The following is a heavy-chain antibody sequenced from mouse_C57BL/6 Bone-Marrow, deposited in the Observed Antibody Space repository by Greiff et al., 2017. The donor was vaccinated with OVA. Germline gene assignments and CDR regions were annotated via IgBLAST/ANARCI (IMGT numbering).Heavy chain of an antibody. Sequence: QVQLKESGPGLVAPSQSLSITCTVSGFSLTSYGVHWVRQPPGQGLEWLVVIWSDGSTTYNSALNSRLSISKDNSKSQVFLKMNSLQTDDTAMYYCAREEDGNSPWFAYWGQGTLVTVSA. CDR1: GFSLTSYG. J-gene: IGHJ3*01. CDR2: IWSDGST. D-gene: IGHD2-1*01. V-gene: IGHV2-6*03. CDR3: AREEDGNSPWFAY.